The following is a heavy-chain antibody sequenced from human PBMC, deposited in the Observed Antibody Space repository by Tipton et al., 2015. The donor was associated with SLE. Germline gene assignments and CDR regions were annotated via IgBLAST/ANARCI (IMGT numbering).Heavy chain of an antibody. CDR1: GGSISSHY. CDR2: IYYSGST. Sequence: TLSLTCTVSGGSISSHYWSWIRQPPGKGLEWIEYIYYSGSTNYNPSLKSRVTISVDTSKNQFSLKLSSVTAADTAVYYCAREYCSSTSCFAFDYWGQGTLVTVSS. J-gene: IGHJ4*02. CDR3: AREYCSSTSCFAFDY. V-gene: IGHV4-59*11. D-gene: IGHD2-2*01.